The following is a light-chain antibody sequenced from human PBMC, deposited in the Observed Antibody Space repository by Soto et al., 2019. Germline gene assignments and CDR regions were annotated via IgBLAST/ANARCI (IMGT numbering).Light chain of an antibody. CDR1: QSVNIY. J-gene: IGKJ4*01. CDR3: QQRSNWRGT. Sequence: EIVLTQSRSTLSLSPLERSTLSGRASQSVNIYLAWYQQKPGQAPRLLIYDASNRATGIPARFSGSGSGTDFTLTISSLEPEDIAVYYCQQRSNWRGTFGGGTKVDSK. V-gene: IGKV3-11*01. CDR2: DAS.